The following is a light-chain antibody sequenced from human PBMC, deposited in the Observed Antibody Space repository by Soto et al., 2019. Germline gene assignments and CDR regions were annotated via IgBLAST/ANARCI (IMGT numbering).Light chain of an antibody. Sequence: EIVLTQSPATLSLSPGERATLSCRASQSVSSYLAWYQQKPGQAPRLLIYDASNRATGIPDRFSGSGSGTDFTLTISSLQSDDFAIYYCQQRSNGLTFGGGTKVDIK. CDR2: DAS. J-gene: IGKJ4*01. CDR3: QQRSNGLT. V-gene: IGKV3-11*01. CDR1: QSVSSY.